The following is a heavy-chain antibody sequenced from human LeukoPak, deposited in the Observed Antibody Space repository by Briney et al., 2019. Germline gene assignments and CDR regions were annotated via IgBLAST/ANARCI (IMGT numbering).Heavy chain of an antibody. Sequence: ASVKVSCKASGCTFSSYANSWVRQAPGQRLEGTGVIIPNFCTANYAQKFQGRVPIHKDESTRTDYMELSSLRSEDTAVYYCARAEVGATRTFDYWGQGTLVTVSS. V-gene: IGHV1-69*05. D-gene: IGHD1-26*01. J-gene: IGHJ4*02. CDR3: ARAEVGATRTFDY. CDR2: IIPNFCTA. CDR1: GCTFSSYA.